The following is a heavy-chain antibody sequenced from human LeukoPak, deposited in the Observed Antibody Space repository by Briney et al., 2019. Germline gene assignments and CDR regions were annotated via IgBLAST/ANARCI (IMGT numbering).Heavy chain of an antibody. CDR3: ARGGQYQLLGFDY. J-gene: IGHJ4*02. Sequence: ASVKVSCKASGYTFTSYAMHWVRQAPGQRLEWMGWINAGNGNTKYSQKFQGRVTITRDTSASTAYMELSSLRSEDTAVHYCARGGQYQLLGFDYWGQGTLVTVSS. CDR2: INAGNGNT. V-gene: IGHV1-3*01. D-gene: IGHD2-2*01. CDR1: GYTFTSYA.